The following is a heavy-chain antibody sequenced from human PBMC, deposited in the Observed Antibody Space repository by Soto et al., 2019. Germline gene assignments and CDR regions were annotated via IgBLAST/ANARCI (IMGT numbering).Heavy chain of an antibody. Sequence: SETLSLTCTVSGDSISSYYWTWIRQPPGKGLEYIGYIYYSGRTYYNPSLKSRVTISVDTSKNQFSLKLSSVTAAGTAVYYCARGHLGITTTGTWYDFDYWGQGTLVTVSS. CDR2: IYYSGRT. CDR3: ARGHLGITTTGTWYDFDY. V-gene: IGHV4-59*01. D-gene: IGHD2-15*01. J-gene: IGHJ4*02. CDR1: GDSISSYY.